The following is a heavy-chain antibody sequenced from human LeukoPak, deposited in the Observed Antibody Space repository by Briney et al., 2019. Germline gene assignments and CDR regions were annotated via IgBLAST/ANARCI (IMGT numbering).Heavy chain of an antibody. V-gene: IGHV3-21*01. CDR2: ISSSSSYI. Sequence: GGSLRLSCAASGFTFSSYSMNWVRQAPGNGLEWVSSISSSSSYIYYADSVKGRFTISRDNAKNSLYLQMNSLRAEDTAVYYCARTGEWLENFDYWGQGTLVTVSS. D-gene: IGHD6-19*01. CDR1: GFTFSSYS. CDR3: ARTGEWLENFDY. J-gene: IGHJ4*02.